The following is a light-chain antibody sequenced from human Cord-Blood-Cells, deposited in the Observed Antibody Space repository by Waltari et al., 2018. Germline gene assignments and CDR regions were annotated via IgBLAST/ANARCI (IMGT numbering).Light chain of an antibody. V-gene: IGKV3-15*01. J-gene: IGKJ1*01. Sequence: DIVMTQSPATLSVSHGERATPSCRASQSVSSNLAWYQQKPGQAPRLLIYGASTRATGIPARCSGSGSGTEFTLTISSLQSEDFAVYYCQQYNNWPRTFGQGTKVEIK. CDR1: QSVSSN. CDR3: QQYNNWPRT. CDR2: GAS.